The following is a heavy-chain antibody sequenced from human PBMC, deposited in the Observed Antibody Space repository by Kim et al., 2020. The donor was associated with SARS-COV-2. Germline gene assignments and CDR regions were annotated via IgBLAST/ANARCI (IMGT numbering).Heavy chain of an antibody. J-gene: IGHJ5*02. V-gene: IGHV1-18*01. CDR3: ARDGDSSSPPYNWFDP. D-gene: IGHD6-6*01. Sequence: LQGRVTMTTDTSTSTAYMELRSLRSDDTAVYYCARDGDSSSPPYNWFDPWGQGTLVTVSS.